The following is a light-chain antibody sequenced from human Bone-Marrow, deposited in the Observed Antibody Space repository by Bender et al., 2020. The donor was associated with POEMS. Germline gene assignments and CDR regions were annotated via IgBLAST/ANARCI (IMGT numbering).Light chain of an antibody. Sequence: QSTLTQPRSVSGSPGQSVTISCTGTGYYDYVSWYQHHPRKPPKLVIYDFTKRPSGVPSRFSGSKSGTTASLTISGLKPDQEADYYCCSYAGTYRVFGGGTKVTVL. V-gene: IGLV2-11*01. J-gene: IGLJ3*02. CDR2: DFT. CDR3: CSYAGTYRV. CDR1: GYYDY.